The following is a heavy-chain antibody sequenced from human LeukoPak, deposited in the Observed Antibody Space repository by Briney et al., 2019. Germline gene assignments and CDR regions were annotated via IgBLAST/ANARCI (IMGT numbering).Heavy chain of an antibody. V-gene: IGHV4-4*07. CDR1: VGSITYYY. Sequence: SETLSLTCTVSVGSITYYYWSWIRQPAGRGLEWSGRVSSTENTNYNPSLPSRVTISPDKSKNQFSLKLTSVTAADTAVYYCARQRGGSYVYFDYWGQGALVTVSS. CDR2: VSSTENT. D-gene: IGHD3-22*01. J-gene: IGHJ4*02. CDR3: ARQRGGSYVYFDY.